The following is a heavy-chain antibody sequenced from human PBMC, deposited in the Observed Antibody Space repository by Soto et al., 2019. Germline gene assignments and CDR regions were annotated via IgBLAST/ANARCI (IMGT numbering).Heavy chain of an antibody. CDR1: GFTFSNYG. D-gene: IGHD2-2*01. V-gene: IGHV3-33*01. CDR3: ARVPYCSSSGCYSWFDP. Sequence: GGSLRLSCAASGFTFSNYGMHWVRQAPGKGLEWVAVIWYDGRNKYYADSLKGRFTISRDNSRNTLYLQMNSLRAEDTAVYYCARVPYCSSSGCYSWFDPWGQGTLVTVSS. CDR2: IWYDGRNK. J-gene: IGHJ5*02.